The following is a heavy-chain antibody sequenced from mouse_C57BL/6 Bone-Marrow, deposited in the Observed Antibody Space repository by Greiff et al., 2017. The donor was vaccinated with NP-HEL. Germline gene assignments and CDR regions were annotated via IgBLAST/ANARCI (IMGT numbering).Heavy chain of an antibody. CDR2: IHPNSGST. CDR3: ATPIYYYGSSYGDYYAMDY. V-gene: IGHV1-64*01. D-gene: IGHD1-1*01. CDR1: GYTFTSYW. Sequence: QVQLQQPGAELVKPGASVKLSCKASGYTFTSYWMHWVKQRPGQGLEWIGMIHPNSGSTNYNEKFKSKATLTVDKSSRKAYMQLSSLTSEDAAVYYCATPIYYYGSSYGDYYAMDYWGQGTSVTVSS. J-gene: IGHJ4*01.